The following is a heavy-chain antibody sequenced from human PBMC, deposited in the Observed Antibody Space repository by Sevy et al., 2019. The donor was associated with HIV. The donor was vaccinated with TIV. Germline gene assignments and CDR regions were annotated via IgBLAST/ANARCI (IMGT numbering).Heavy chain of an antibody. CDR1: GYTFTRYA. CDR2: INPDNGDT. CDR3: ARAGSSYANAPGLYYFDY. D-gene: IGHD2-2*01. Sequence: ASVKVSCKASGYTFTRYAVHWVRQAPGQRLEWMGWINPDNGDTQHSQNFQGRVTITWGTSASTAYMELSSLRSEDTAVYYCARAGSSYANAPGLYYFDYWGQGTLVTVSS. V-gene: IGHV1-3*01. J-gene: IGHJ4*02.